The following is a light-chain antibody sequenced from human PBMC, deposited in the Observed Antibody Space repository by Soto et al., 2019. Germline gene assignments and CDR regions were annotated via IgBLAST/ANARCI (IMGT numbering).Light chain of an antibody. J-gene: IGKJ1*01. CDR2: DAS. CDR1: QGISSW. CDR3: HQYNSYSPT. V-gene: IGKV1-5*01. Sequence: DIQMTQSPSSVSASVGDRVTITCRASQGISSWLAWYQQKPGKAPKLLIYDASGLESGVPSRFSGSGSGTEFTLTISSLQPDDFATYYCHQYNSYSPTFGQGTKVDIK.